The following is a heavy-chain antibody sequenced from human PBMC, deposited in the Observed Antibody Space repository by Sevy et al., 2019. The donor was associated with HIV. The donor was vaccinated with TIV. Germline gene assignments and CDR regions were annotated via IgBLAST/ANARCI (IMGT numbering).Heavy chain of an antibody. J-gene: IGHJ4*02. D-gene: IGHD6-19*01. CDR3: AREGGVAASFDY. Sequence: SETLSLTCTVSGGSISSDYWSWIRQPAGKGLDWIGRIYTSGSTNYNPSLKSRVTMSIDTSKNQFSLNLGSVTAVDTGVYDCAREGGVAASFDYWGQGTLVTVSS. V-gene: IGHV4-4*07. CDR2: IYTSGST. CDR1: GGSISSDY.